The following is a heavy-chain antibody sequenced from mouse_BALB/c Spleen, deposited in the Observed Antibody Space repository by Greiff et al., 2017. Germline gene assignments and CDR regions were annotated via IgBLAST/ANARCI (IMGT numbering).Heavy chain of an antibody. V-gene: IGHV1-4*02. J-gene: IGHJ4*01. CDR2: INPSSGYT. CDR3: ARGDYAMDY. Sequence: VKLQESAAELARPGASVKMSCKASGYTFTSYTMHWVKQRPGQGLEWIGYINPSSGYTEYNQKFKDKTTLTADKSSSTAYMQLSSLTSEDSAVYYCARGDYAMDYWGQGTSVTVSS. CDR1: GYTFTSYT.